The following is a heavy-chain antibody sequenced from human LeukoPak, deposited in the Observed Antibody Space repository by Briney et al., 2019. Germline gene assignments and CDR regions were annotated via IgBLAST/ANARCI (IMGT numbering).Heavy chain of an antibody. CDR1: GGTFISYA. CDR2: IIPILGIA. V-gene: IGHV1-69*04. Sequence: ASVKVSCKASGGTFISYAISWVRQAPGQGLEWMGRIIPILGIANYAQKFQGRVTITADKSTSTAYMELSSLRSEDTAVYYCASALVRTYYGMDVWGQGTTVTVSS. CDR3: ASALVRTYYGMDV. J-gene: IGHJ6*02. D-gene: IGHD2-21*01.